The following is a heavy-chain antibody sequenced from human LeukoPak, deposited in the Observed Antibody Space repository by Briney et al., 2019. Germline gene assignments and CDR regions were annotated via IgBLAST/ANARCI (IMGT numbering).Heavy chain of an antibody. Sequence: GSLRLSCAASGFTFSSYDMTWVRQPPGKGLEWIGEINHSGSTNYNPSLKSRVTISVDTSKNQFSLKLSSVTAADTAVYYCARSFKLRFLEWLPRAQALFDYWGQGTLVTVSS. J-gene: IGHJ4*02. D-gene: IGHD3-3*01. CDR3: ARSFKLRFLEWLPRAQALFDY. V-gene: IGHV4-34*01. CDR2: INHSGST. CDR1: GFTFSSYD.